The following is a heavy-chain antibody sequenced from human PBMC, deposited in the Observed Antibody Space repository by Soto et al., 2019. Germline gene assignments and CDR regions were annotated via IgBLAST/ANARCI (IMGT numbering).Heavy chain of an antibody. CDR1: GFTFSSYW. D-gene: IGHD5-12*01. Sequence: GGSLRLSCAASGFTFSSYWMSWVRQAPGKGLEWVANIKQDGREKYYVDSVKGRFTISRDNAKNSLYLQMNSLRAEDTAVYYCARDPNIVATMGSIYYYYGMDAWGQGTTVTGSS. CDR3: ARDPNIVATMGSIYYYYGMDA. V-gene: IGHV3-7*01. CDR2: IKQDGREK. J-gene: IGHJ6*02.